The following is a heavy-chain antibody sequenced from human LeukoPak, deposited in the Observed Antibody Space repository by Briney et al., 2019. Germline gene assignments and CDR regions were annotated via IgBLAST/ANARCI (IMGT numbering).Heavy chain of an antibody. J-gene: IGHJ4*02. CDR1: GFTFSTYW. D-gene: IGHD2-2*01. V-gene: IGHV3-74*01. CDR3: AKSPPDIVVVPAYFDY. Sequence: GGSLRLSCAASGFTFSTYWMHWVRQAPGKGLVWASSINRDGSTTRSADSVKGRFTISRDYAKSTLYLQMNSLSAEDTAVYYCAKSPPDIVVVPAYFDYWGQGTLVTVSS. CDR2: INRDGSTT.